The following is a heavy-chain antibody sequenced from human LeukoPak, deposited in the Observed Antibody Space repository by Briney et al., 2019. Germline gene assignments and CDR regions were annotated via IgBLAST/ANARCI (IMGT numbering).Heavy chain of an antibody. CDR2: IRADAVTT. V-gene: IGHV3-23*01. Sequence: GGSLRLSCATSGFIFSHHGMNWVRQAPGKGLEWVSGIRADAVTTYYADSVKGRFIISRDNSKNTVYLQMNSLSAEDTAVYYCAKCVDGDRVYYYYYYYIDVWGRGTTVTVSS. D-gene: IGHD4-17*01. CDR1: GFIFSHHG. CDR3: AKCVDGDRVYYYYYYYIDV. J-gene: IGHJ6*03.